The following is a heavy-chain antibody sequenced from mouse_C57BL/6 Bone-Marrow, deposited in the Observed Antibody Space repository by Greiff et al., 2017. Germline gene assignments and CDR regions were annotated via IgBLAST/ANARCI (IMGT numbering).Heavy chain of an antibody. CDR3: ARGIYYDD. V-gene: IGHV5-12*01. D-gene: IGHD2-4*01. J-gene: IGHJ4*01. CDR2: ISNGGGST. Sequence: EVNLVESGGGLVQPGGSLKLSCAASGFTFSDYYMYWVRQTPEKRLEWVAYISNGGGSTYYPDNVKGRFTITRDNAKNTLYLQMSRLKSEDTAMYYCARGIYYDDWGQGTSVTVSS. CDR1: GFTFSDYY.